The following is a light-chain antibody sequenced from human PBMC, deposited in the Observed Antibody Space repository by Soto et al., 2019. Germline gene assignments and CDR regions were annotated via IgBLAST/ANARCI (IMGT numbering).Light chain of an antibody. CDR2: GNS. J-gene: IGLJ2*01. CDR3: QSYDSGLDVV. Sequence: QSVLTQPPSVSGAPGQGVASSCTGGSSNIGAGYDVHWYQQLPGTAPKLLIFGNSNRPSGVPDRFSGSKSGASASLAITGLQAEDEADYYCQSYDSGLDVVFGGGTKLTVL. V-gene: IGLV1-40*01. CDR1: SSNIGAGYD.